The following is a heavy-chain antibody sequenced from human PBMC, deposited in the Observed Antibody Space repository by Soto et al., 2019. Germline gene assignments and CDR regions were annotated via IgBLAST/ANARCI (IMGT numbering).Heavy chain of an antibody. D-gene: IGHD6-19*01. V-gene: IGHV3-30-3*01. CDR1: RFTFSSYA. Sequence: PGGSLRLSCAASRFTFSSYAMHWVRQAPGKGLRWVAIISYDGSNKYYADSVKGRFTISRDNSKNTLYLQMNSLRAEDTAVYYCATTDGSGWYDFDYWGQGTLVTVSS. CDR2: ISYDGSNK. CDR3: ATTDGSGWYDFDY. J-gene: IGHJ4*02.